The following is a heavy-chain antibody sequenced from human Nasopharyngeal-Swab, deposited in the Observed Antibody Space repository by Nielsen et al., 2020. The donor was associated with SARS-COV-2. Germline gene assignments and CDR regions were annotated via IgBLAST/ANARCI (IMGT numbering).Heavy chain of an antibody. CDR2: IWYDGSNK. J-gene: IGHJ4*02. CDR3: ARDRDYYDSSGYPLDY. D-gene: IGHD3-22*01. Sequence: GESLKISCAASGFTFSSYGMHWVRQAPGKGLEWVAVIWYDGSNKYYGDSAKGRFTISRDNSKNTLCLQMNSLRAEDTAVYYCARDRDYYDSSGYPLDYWGQGTLVTVSS. V-gene: IGHV3-33*08. CDR1: GFTFSSYG.